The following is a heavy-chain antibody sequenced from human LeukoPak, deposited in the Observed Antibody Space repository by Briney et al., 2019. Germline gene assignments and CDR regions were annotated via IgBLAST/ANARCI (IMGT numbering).Heavy chain of an antibody. CDR1: GYSISSGYY. CDR3: AREVPIWGCSAQCAADFDY. D-gene: IGHD7-27*01. Sequence: PSETLSLTXTVSGYSISSGYYWSWIRQPAGRGLEWIGLIYTSGSTNYNPSLKSRVTISVDTSKNQFSLKLSSVTAADSAVYYCAREVPIWGCSAQCAADFDYWGQGTLVTVSS. V-gene: IGHV4-61*02. CDR2: IYTSGST. J-gene: IGHJ4*02.